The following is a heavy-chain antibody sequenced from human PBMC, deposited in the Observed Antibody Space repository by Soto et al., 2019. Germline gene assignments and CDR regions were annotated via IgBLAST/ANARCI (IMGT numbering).Heavy chain of an antibody. CDR2: FNHSGST. J-gene: IGHJ4*02. CDR1: GGSFSGYH. V-gene: IGHV4-34*01. D-gene: IGHD6-19*01. CDR3: ARRAGYSSGWVYFDY. Sequence: QVQLQQWGVGLLKPSETLSLTCAVYGGSFSGYHWSWIRQPPGKGLEWIGEFNHSGSTKYNPSLKSRVMISADSSKNQFSLKLSSVTAADTAVYYCARRAGYSSGWVYFDYWGQGTLVAVSS.